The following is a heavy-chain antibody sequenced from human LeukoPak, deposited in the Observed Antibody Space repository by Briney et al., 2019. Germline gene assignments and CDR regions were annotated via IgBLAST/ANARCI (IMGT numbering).Heavy chain of an antibody. CDR1: GGTFSSYA. V-gene: IGHV1-69*04. J-gene: IGHJ6*02. CDR3: ARGNIVVVPAAIVAGYYYYGMDV. Sequence: GASVKVSCKASGGTFSSYAISWVRQAPGPGLEGMGRIIPILGIADYAQKFQGRVTITADKSTSTAYMELSSLRSEDTAVYYCARGNIVVVPAAIVAGYYYYGMDVWGQGTTVTVSS. CDR2: IIPILGIA. D-gene: IGHD2-2*01.